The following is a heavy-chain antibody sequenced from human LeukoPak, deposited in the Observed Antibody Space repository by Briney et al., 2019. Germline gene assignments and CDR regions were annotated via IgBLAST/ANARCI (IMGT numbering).Heavy chain of an antibody. CDR1: GFTFSDHY. J-gene: IGHJ4*02. CDR3: ARVRCSGGSCYSGFRYDY. V-gene: IGHV3-72*01. D-gene: IGHD2-15*01. Sequence: GGSLRLSCAASGFTFSDHYMDWVRQAPGKGLEWVGRTRNKANSYTTEYAASVKGRFTISRDDSKNSLYLQMNSLKTEDTAVYYCARVRCSGGSCYSGFRYDYWGQGTLVTVSS. CDR2: TRNKANSYTT.